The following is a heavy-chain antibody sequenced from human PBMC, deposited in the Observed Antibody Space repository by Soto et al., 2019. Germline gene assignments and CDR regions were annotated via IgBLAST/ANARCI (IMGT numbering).Heavy chain of an antibody. Sequence: NPSLPCTVSDVDSINSENSYWTRIRQPPGKGLEWLGYIYYNGRTNYNPSLKSRVTISLDPSKSRFSLRLTSVTAADTAVYYCARERAQILGVVPDGFDLWGQGTMVTISS. CDR2: IYYNGRT. D-gene: IGHD3-10*01. CDR3: ARERAQILGVVPDGFDL. V-gene: IGHV4-61*03. CDR1: DVDSINSENSY. J-gene: IGHJ3*01.